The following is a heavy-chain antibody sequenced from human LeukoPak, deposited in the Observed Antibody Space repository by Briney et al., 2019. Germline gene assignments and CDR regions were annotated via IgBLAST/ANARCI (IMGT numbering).Heavy chain of an antibody. D-gene: IGHD1-7*01. CDR3: ARGTNPGNYWHFAL. CDR1: GFTFSSYD. V-gene: IGHV3-11*01. J-gene: IGHJ2*01. Sequence: GGTLRLSCAASGFTFSSYDMSWVRQAPGKGLEWVSYISSSASTIYYADSVKGRFSISRDNAKNSLDLQMNSLRAEDTAVYYCARGTNPGNYWHFALWGRGTLVTVSS. CDR2: ISSSASTI.